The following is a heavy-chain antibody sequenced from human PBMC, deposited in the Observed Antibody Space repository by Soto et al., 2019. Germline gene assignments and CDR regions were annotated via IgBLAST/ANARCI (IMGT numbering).Heavy chain of an antibody. CDR2: IYPGDSKT. D-gene: IGHD2-15*01. J-gene: IGHJ6*02. CDR3: ATSLGVAALRYYGMDV. V-gene: IGHV5-51*01. Sequence: GESQKISCKGSGYSFTNYWIGRVRQMPGKGVEWMGIIYPGDSKTTYSPSFRGQVSISVDKVISTAYLQWSSLKASDPAIYYCATSLGVAALRYYGMDVWGQGTTVTFSS. CDR1: GYSFTNYW.